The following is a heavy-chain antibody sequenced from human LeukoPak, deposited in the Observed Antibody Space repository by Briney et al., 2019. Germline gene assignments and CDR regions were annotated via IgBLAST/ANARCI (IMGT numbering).Heavy chain of an antibody. Sequence: SETLSLTCTVSGGSVNSGSYYWCWIRQAPGEGLEWIGNIYYSGSAYYTPSLESRVTMSVDTSKNQFSLKLGSVTAADTAVYYCARKPIVGSAWYYFDYWGQGTLVTVSS. J-gene: IGHJ4*02. V-gene: IGHV4-39*07. D-gene: IGHD6-13*01. CDR3: ARKPIVGSAWYYFDY. CDR1: GGSVNSGSYY. CDR2: IYYSGSA.